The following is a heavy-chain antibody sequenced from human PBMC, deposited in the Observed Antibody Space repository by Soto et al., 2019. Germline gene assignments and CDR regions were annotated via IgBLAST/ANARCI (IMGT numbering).Heavy chain of an antibody. V-gene: IGHV4-39*01. J-gene: IGHJ6*03. CDR3: ASRQITIFGVAYYMDV. D-gene: IGHD3-3*01. CDR1: GGSISSSSYY. Sequence: SETLSLTCTVSGGSISSSSYYWGWIRQPPGKGLEWIGSIYYSGSTYYNPSLKSRVTISVDTSKNQFSLKLSSVTAADTAVYYCASRQITIFGVAYYMDVWGKGTTVTVSS. CDR2: IYYSGST.